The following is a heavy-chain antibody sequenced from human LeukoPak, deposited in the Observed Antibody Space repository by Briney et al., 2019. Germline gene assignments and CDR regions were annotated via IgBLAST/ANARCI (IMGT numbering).Heavy chain of an antibody. J-gene: IGHJ4*02. CDR1: GFTFSSYE. CDR3: ARESSWIAAAGTHPFDY. CDR2: ISSSGSTM. D-gene: IGHD6-13*01. Sequence: PGGSLRLSCAASGFTFSSYEMNWVRQAPGKGLEWVSYISSSGSTMYYADSVKGRFTISRDNAKNSLYLQMNSLRAEDTAVYYCARESSWIAAAGTHPFDYWGQGTLVTVSS. V-gene: IGHV3-48*03.